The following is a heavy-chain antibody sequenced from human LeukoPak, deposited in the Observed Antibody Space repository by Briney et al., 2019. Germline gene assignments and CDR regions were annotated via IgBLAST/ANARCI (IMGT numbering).Heavy chain of an antibody. CDR1: GFTFSSYS. J-gene: IGHJ4*02. D-gene: IGHD1-14*01. CDR3: ARDPVRNPFDY. CDR2: ISSSSSYI. Sequence: PGGSLRLSCAASGFTFSSYSMNWVRQAPGKGLECVSSISSSSSYIYYADSVKGRFTISRDNAKNSLYLQMNSLRAEDTAVYYCARDPVRNPFDYWGQGTLVTVSS. V-gene: IGHV3-21*01.